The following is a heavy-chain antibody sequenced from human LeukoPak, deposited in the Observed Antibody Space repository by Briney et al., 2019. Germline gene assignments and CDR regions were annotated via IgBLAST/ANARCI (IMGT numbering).Heavy chain of an antibody. CDR2: IYYSGST. J-gene: IGHJ4*02. CDR3: ARDRGEGSSSASWDY. V-gene: IGHV4-30-4*01. D-gene: IGHD3-22*01. Sequence: SETLSLTCTVSGGSISSGDYYWSWIRQPPGKGLEWIGYIYYSGSTYYNPSLKSRVTISVDTSKNQFSLKLSSVTAADTAVYYCARDRGEGSSSASWDYWGQGTLVTVSS. CDR1: GGSISSGDYY.